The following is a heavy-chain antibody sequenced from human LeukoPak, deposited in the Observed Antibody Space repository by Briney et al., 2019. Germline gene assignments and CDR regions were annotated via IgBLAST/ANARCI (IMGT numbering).Heavy chain of an antibody. CDR3: ATARGRTRYYFDY. CDR1: GGSISSSSYY. V-gene: IGHV4-39*07. J-gene: IGHJ4*02. D-gene: IGHD6-6*01. CDR2: IYYSGST. Sequence: SETLSLTCTVSGGSISSSSYYWGWIRQPPGKGLEWIGSIYYSGSTYYNPSLKSRVTISVDTSKNQFSLKLSSVTAADTAVYYCATARGRTRYYFDYWGQGTLVTVSS.